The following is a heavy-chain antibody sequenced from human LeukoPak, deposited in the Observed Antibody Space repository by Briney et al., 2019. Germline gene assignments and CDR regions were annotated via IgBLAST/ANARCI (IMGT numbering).Heavy chain of an antibody. CDR1: CGSIITYY. CDR3: ARGGEAATAD. Sequence: SETLSLTFTVACGSIITYYWTWIRPPPGKGLEWIGSIYYSGSTNYNPSLKSRVTISVDTSKNQFSLKLSSVTAADTAVYYCARGGEAATADWGRGILVTVSS. J-gene: IGHJ4*02. CDR2: IYYSGST. D-gene: IGHD6-13*01. V-gene: IGHV4-59*01.